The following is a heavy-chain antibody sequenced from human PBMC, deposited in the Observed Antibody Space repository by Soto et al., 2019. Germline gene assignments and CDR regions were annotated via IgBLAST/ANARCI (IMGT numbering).Heavy chain of an antibody. Sequence: SETLSLTCTVSGDSIGTTHSYWAWIRRSPGKGLEWIGNIHYSGNTYYMPSLRSRVTLSVDTSKNQFSLRLTSVTAEDTAVYYCARHEGNGNVWPLDYWGQGILVTVSS. J-gene: IGHJ4*02. CDR1: GDSIGTTHSY. CDR3: ARHEGNGNVWPLDY. D-gene: IGHD2-8*01. V-gene: IGHV4-39*01. CDR2: IHYSGNT.